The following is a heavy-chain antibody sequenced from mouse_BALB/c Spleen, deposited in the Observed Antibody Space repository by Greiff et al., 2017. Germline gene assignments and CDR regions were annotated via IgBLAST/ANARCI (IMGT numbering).Heavy chain of an antibody. D-gene: IGHD1-1*01. CDR2: ISSGGSYT. V-gene: IGHV5-9-4*01. CDR3: ARDRDYYGSSSWYFDV. Sequence: EVKLVESGGGLVKPGGSLKLSCAASGFTFSSYAMSWVRQSPEKRLEWVAEISSGGSYTYYPDTVTGRFTISRDNAKNALYLEMSSLRSEDTAMYYCARDRDYYGSSSWYFDVWGAGTTVTVSA. CDR1: GFTFSSYA. J-gene: IGHJ1*01.